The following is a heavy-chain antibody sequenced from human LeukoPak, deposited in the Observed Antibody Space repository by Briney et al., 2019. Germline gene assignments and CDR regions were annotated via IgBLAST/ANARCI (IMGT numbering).Heavy chain of an antibody. V-gene: IGHV3-21*01. Sequence: GGSLRLSCAASGFTFSSYSMNWVRQAPGKGLEWVSSISSSSSYIYYADSVKGRFTISRDNAKNSLYLQMNSLRAEDTAVYYCARDRYGHSSSQTGVDYWGQGTLVTVSS. J-gene: IGHJ4*02. D-gene: IGHD6-13*01. CDR2: ISSSSSYI. CDR3: ARDRYGHSSSQTGVDY. CDR1: GFTFSSYS.